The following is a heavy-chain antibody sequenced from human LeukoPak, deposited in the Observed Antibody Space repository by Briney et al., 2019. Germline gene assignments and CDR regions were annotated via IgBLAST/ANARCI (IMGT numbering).Heavy chain of an antibody. CDR1: GHTFVSYG. CDR3: AREGTWDYGTFDY. V-gene: IGHV1-46*01. J-gene: IGHJ4*02. D-gene: IGHD4-17*01. Sequence: ASVKVSCKASGHTFVSYGISWVRQAPGQGLEWMGIINPSGGSTSYAQKFQGRVTMTRDTSTSTVYMELSSLRSEDTAVYYCAREGTWDYGTFDYWGQGTLVTVSS. CDR2: INPSGGST.